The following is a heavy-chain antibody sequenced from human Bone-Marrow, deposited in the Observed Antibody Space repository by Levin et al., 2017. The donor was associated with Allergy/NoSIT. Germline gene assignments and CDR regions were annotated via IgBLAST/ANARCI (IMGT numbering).Heavy chain of an antibody. V-gene: IGHV1-24*01. CDR3: ATREGPTTDYTLVYLHGMAV. Sequence: GPVKVSCKVSGYTLAELSMHWVRQAPGKGLEWMGSFDPEDDDTIYSQKFQGRVTMTEDTTTDTAYMELSSLTSEDTAVYYCATREGPTTDYTLVYLHGMAVWGQGTTVIVSS. D-gene: IGHD1-26*01. CDR2: FDPEDDDT. CDR1: GYTLAELS. J-gene: IGHJ6*02.